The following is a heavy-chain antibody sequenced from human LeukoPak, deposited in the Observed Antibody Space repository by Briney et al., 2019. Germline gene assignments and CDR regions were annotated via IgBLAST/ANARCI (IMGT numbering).Heavy chain of an antibody. CDR1: GGSISSGSYY. J-gene: IGHJ5*02. V-gene: IGHV4-61*02. CDR2: IYTSGST. CDR3: AREYSSSWYAYNWFDP. Sequence: SETLSLTCTVSGGSISSGSYYWSWIRQPAGKGLEWIGRIYTSGSTNYNPSLKSRVTILVDTSKNQFSLRLSSVTAADTAVYYCAREYSSSWYAYNWFDPWGQGTLVTVSS. D-gene: IGHD6-13*01.